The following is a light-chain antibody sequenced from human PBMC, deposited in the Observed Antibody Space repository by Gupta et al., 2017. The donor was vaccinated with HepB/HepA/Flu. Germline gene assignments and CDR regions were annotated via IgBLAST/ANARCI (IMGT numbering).Light chain of an antibody. J-gene: IGLJ2*01. CDR1: KLGDKY. Sequence: SYELTQPPSVSVSPGQTASIPCSGDKLGDKYACWYQQKPGHSPVLVIYQDSKRPSGIPVRFSGSHPGNTATLTISGTQAMDEADYYCQAWDSSTLVVFGGGTKLTVL. CDR3: QAWDSSTLVV. CDR2: QDS. V-gene: IGLV3-1*01.